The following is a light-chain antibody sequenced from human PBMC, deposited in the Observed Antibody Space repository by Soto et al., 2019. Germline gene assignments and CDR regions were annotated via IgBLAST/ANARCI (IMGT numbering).Light chain of an antibody. Sequence: QSVLTQPASVSGSPGQSITISCTGTGSDVGSYNLVSWYQQHPGKAPKLMIYEGSERPSGVSDRFSGSKSGNTASLTISGFQAEDEADYYCCSYAGSSTLYVFGTGTKVTVL. V-gene: IGLV2-23*01. CDR2: EGS. CDR1: GSDVGSYNL. CDR3: CSYAGSSTLYV. J-gene: IGLJ1*01.